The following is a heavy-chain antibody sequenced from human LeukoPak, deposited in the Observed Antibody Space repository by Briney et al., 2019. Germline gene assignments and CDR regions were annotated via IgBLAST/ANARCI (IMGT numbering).Heavy chain of an antibody. CDR2: ISNNGGT. V-gene: IGHV4-59*01. Sequence: SETLSLTCSVSGGSFNNDYLSWIRQTPGKGLEWIGYISNNGGTIYNPSLKTRVTISVDTSKNQFFLKLASVTAADTAVYFCVRDRGPNLHYYIDVWGKGTTVTVSS. CDR1: GGSFNNDY. J-gene: IGHJ6*03. D-gene: IGHD1-7*01. CDR3: VRDRGPNLHYYIDV.